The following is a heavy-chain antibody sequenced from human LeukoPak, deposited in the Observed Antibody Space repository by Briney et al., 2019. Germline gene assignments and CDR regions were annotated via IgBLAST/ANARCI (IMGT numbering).Heavy chain of an antibody. Sequence: GGSLRLSCAASGFIFSNHTMNWVRQAPGKGLEWVSYISSSSSAMYYADSVKGRFTISRDNAKNSLYLQMNSLRAEDTAVYYCAKIRTSYYDFWSGYYTADYFDYWGQGTLVTVSS. J-gene: IGHJ4*02. CDR1: GFIFSNHT. V-gene: IGHV3-48*04. D-gene: IGHD3-3*01. CDR3: AKIRTSYYDFWSGYYTADYFDY. CDR2: ISSSSSAM.